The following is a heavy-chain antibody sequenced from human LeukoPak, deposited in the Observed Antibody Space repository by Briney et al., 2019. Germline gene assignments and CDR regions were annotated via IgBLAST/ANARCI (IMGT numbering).Heavy chain of an antibody. D-gene: IGHD2-2*01. CDR3: ARDTYCSSTSCYLYY. CDR2: ISSNGGST. CDR1: GFTFSSYA. V-gene: IGHV3-64*01. Sequence: GGSLRLSCAASGFTFSSYAMHWVRQAPGKGLEYVSAISSNGGSTYYANSVKGRFTISRDNSKNTLYLQMGSLRAEDMAVYYCARDTYCSSTSCYLYYWGQGTLVTVSS. J-gene: IGHJ4*02.